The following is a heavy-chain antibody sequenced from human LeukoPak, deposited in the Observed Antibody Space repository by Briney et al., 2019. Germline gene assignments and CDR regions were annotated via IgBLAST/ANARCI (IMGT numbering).Heavy chain of an antibody. Sequence: SETLSLTCTVSGGSISSSSYYWSWTRQPAGKGLEWIGRIYTSGSTNYNPSLKSRVTISVDTSKNQFSLKLSSVTAADTAVYYCASSFSTGGAFDIWGQGTMVTVSS. D-gene: IGHD2/OR15-2a*01. CDR3: ASSFSTGGAFDI. V-gene: IGHV4-61*02. J-gene: IGHJ3*02. CDR2: IYTSGST. CDR1: GGSISSSSYY.